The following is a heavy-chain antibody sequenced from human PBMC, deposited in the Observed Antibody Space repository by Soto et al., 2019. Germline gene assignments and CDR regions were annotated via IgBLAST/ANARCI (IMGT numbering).Heavy chain of an antibody. Sequence: QVELRESGPGLVKPSETLSLTCNVSGGSMRSYYWTWMRQSPGKGLEWLGNIFYNEKNNLNPSLKSRLSISLDTSKKKFSLMLSSVTAEDTAIYYCARDSTCCGLDVWGQGTTVTVSS. CDR3: ARDSTCCGLDV. D-gene: IGHD2-21*01. J-gene: IGHJ6*02. V-gene: IGHV4-59*01. CDR1: GGSMRSYY. CDR2: IFYNEKN.